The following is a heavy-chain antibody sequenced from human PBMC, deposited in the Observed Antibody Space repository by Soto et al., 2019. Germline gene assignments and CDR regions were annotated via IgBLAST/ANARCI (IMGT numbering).Heavy chain of an antibody. Sequence: QVQLQESGPGLVKPSGTLSLTCAVSSGSISSSNWWSWVRQPPGKGLEWIGESYHSGSTNYNPSRKSRVTISVDKSKNQFSLKLSSVTAADTAVYYCARGGGYCSSTSCYARGDLDYWGQGTLVTVSS. CDR1: SGSISSSNW. CDR3: ARGGGYCSSTSCYARGDLDY. J-gene: IGHJ4*02. V-gene: IGHV4-4*02. D-gene: IGHD2-2*01. CDR2: SYHSGST.